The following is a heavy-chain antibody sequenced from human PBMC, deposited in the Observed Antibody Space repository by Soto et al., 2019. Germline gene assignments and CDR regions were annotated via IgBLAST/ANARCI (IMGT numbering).Heavy chain of an antibody. CDR1: GFTFSSYW. Sequence: GGSLRLSCAASGFTFSSYWMSWVRQAPGKGLEWVSSISSSSTYISYGDSVKGRFTISRDNAKNSLYLQMNSLRAEDTAVYYCARHHYGDYRMYYFDYWGQGTLVTVSS. CDR3: ARHHYGDYRMYYFDY. V-gene: IGHV3-21*01. D-gene: IGHD4-17*01. J-gene: IGHJ4*02. CDR2: ISSSSTYI.